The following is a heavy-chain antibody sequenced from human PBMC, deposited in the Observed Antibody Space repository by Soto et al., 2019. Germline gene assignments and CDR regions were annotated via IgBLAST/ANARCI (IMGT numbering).Heavy chain of an antibody. CDR3: AKDLENYYYYGMDV. V-gene: IGHV3-30*18. J-gene: IGHJ6*02. CDR1: GFTFSSNG. D-gene: IGHD1-1*01. Sequence: GGSLRLSCAASGFTFSSNGMHWVRQAPGKGLEWVAVISYDGSNKYYADSVKGRFTISRDNSKNTLYLQMNSLRAEDTAVYYCAKDLENYYYYGMDVWGQGTTVTVSS. CDR2: ISYDGSNK.